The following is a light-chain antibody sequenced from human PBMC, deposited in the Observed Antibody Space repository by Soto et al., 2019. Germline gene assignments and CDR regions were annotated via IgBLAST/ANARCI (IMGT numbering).Light chain of an antibody. Sequence: QSVLTQPPSVSGSPGQSITISCTGTSSDVDDYNYVSWYQQHPGKAPKLIIYDVSDRPSGGPDRFSCSKSGNTASLTISGLQAEDEADYYCCSYGGTFYVFGTGTKVTVL. CDR3: CSYGGTFYV. J-gene: IGLJ1*01. CDR1: SSDVDDYNY. CDR2: DVS. V-gene: IGLV2-11*01.